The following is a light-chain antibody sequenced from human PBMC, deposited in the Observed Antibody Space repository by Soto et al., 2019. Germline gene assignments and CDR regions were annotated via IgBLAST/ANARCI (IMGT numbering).Light chain of an antibody. J-gene: IGKJ3*01. V-gene: IGKV3-15*01. CDR2: GAS. CDR1: QSIRTN. CDR3: PQYFNWPITWT. Sequence: EIVLTQSPATLSVSAGGTVTLSCRASQSIRTNVAWYQQIPGQAPRLLVYGASTRATGVPARFSGSGSGIEFTITISSLQSEDSAFYYCPQYFNWPITWTFGPGNKVQIK.